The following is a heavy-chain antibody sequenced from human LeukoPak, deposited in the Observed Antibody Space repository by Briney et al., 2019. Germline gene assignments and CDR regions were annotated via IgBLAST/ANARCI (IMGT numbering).Heavy chain of an antibody. J-gene: IGHJ3*02. D-gene: IGHD5-12*01. CDR1: GYSFTSYW. CDR2: IYPGDSDT. CDR3: ARHRLPHTSYNAFDI. V-gene: IGHV5-51*01. Sequence: GESLKISCKGSGYSFTSYWIGWVRQMPGKGLERMGIIYPGDSDTRYSPSFQGQVTISADKSISTAYLQWSSLKASDTAMYYCARHRLPHTSYNAFDIWGQGTMVTVSS.